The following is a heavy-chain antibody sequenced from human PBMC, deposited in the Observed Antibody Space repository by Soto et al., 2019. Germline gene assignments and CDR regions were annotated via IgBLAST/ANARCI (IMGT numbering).Heavy chain of an antibody. D-gene: IGHD6-13*01. CDR3: ARYIAAAGLYYFDY. Sequence: SETLSLTCTVSGGSISSYYWSWIRQPPGKGLEWIGYIYYSGSTNYNPSLKSRVTISVDTSKNQFSLKLSSVTAADTAVYYCARYIAAAGLYYFDYWGQGTLVTSPQ. CDR2: IYYSGST. J-gene: IGHJ4*02. CDR1: GGSISSYY. V-gene: IGHV4-59*01.